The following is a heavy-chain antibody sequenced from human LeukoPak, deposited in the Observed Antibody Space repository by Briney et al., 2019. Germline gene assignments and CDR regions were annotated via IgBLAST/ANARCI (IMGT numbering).Heavy chain of an antibody. CDR1: GFTFSTYW. Sequence: GGSLRLSCTTSGFTFSTYWISWVRQAPGQVLEWVANIKPDGGEKYYVDSVKGRFIISRDNAKNSLYLQMNSLRAEDTAIYYCARAPIVVVPTWRPTYFDYWGQGTLVTVSS. CDR2: IKPDGGEK. CDR3: ARAPIVVVPTWRPTYFDY. J-gene: IGHJ4*02. V-gene: IGHV3-7*01. D-gene: IGHD2-2*01.